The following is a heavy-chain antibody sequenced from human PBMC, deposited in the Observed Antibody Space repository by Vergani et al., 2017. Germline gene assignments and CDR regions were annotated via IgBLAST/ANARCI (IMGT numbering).Heavy chain of an antibody. V-gene: IGHV5-51*01. CDR2: IHPADSDT. D-gene: IGHD3-22*01. CDR3: ARLYGRDSSGSKYFDY. Sequence: EVQLVQSGAEVKKPGESLKISCQISGYSFTNYWIGWVRQMPGKGLEWMGIIHPADSDTRYSPSFQGQCTISVDKSISTAYLQRSSLRASDSAMYYCARLYGRDSSGSKYFDYWGQGTLVTVSS. J-gene: IGHJ4*02. CDR1: GYSFTNYW.